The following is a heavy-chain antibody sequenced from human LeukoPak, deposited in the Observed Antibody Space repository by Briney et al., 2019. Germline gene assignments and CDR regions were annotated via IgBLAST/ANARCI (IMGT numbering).Heavy chain of an antibody. CDR2: ISTSSSYI. V-gene: IGHV3-21*01. J-gene: IGHJ6*03. CDR1: GFTFNTYW. CDR3: ARDADIVVVVAAEYYYYYYMDV. Sequence: GGSLRLSCAASGFTFNTYWMHWVRQVPGKGLVWVSFISTSSSYIYYADSVKGRFTISRDNAENSLYLQMNSLRAEDTAVYYCARDADIVVVVAAEYYYYYYMDVWGKGTTVTVSS. D-gene: IGHD2-15*01.